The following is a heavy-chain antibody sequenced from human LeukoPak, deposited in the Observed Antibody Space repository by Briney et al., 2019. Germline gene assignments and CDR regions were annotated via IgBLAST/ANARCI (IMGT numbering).Heavy chain of an antibody. J-gene: IGHJ5*02. D-gene: IGHD6-13*01. Sequence: SETLSLTCTVSGGSISSSSYYWGWIRQPPGKGLEWIGSIYYSGSTYYNPSLKSRVTISVDTSKNQFSLKLSSVTAADTAVYYCARQGCSSWYECRWFDPWGQGTLVTVSS. CDR2: IYYSGST. V-gene: IGHV4-39*01. CDR3: ARQGCSSWYECRWFDP. CDR1: GGSISSSSYY.